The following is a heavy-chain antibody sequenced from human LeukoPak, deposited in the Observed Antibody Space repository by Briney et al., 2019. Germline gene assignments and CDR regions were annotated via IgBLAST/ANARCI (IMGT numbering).Heavy chain of an antibody. V-gene: IGHV1-18*01. D-gene: IGHD3-22*01. Sequence: ASVKVSCKASGYTFTSYGISWVRRAPGQGLEWMGWISAYNGNTNYAQKLQGRVTMTTDTSTSTAYMELRSLRSDDTAVYYCARIYPDSSGYYSEYWGQGTLVTVSS. CDR1: GYTFTSYG. J-gene: IGHJ4*02. CDR2: ISAYNGNT. CDR3: ARIYPDSSGYYSEY.